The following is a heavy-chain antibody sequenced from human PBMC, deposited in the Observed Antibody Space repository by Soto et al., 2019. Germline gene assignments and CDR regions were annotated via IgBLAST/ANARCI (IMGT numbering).Heavy chain of an antibody. Sequence: GGSLRLSCAASGFTFSSYSMNWVRQAPGKGPEWVAVVWSNGINKYYADSVRGRFTISRDNSRNNLYLQMNSLRAEDTAVYYCVKERGPFNDFDVWGQGTMVTVSS. CDR1: GFTFSSYS. CDR3: VKERGPFNDFDV. V-gene: IGHV3-33*06. CDR2: VWSNGINK. J-gene: IGHJ3*01.